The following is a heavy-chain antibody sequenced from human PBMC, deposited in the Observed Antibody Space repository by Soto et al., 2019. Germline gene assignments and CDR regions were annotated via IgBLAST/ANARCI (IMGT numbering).Heavy chain of an antibody. J-gene: IGHJ5*02. CDR1: GYTFTSYG. D-gene: IGHD3-22*01. CDR3: AIDIGDGSGYYYVWFDP. Sequence: ASVKVSCKASGYTFTSYGISWVRQAPGQGLEWMGWISAYNGNTNYAQKLQGRVTMTTDTSTSTAYMELRSLRSDDTAVYYCAIDIGDGSGYYYVWFDPWGQGTLVTVSS. CDR2: ISAYNGNT. V-gene: IGHV1-18*01.